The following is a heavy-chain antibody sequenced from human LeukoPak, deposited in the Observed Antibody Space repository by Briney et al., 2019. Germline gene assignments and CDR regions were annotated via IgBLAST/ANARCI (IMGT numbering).Heavy chain of an antibody. CDR2: INHSGST. V-gene: IGHV4-34*01. Sequence: PSETLSLTCAVYGGSFSGYYWSWIRQPPGKGLEWIGEINHSGSTNYNPSLKSRVTISVDTSKNQFSLKLSSVTAADTAVYYCARVVFWSGYPDYWGQGTLVTVSS. CDR1: GGSFSGYY. J-gene: IGHJ4*02. CDR3: ARVVFWSGYPDY. D-gene: IGHD3-3*01.